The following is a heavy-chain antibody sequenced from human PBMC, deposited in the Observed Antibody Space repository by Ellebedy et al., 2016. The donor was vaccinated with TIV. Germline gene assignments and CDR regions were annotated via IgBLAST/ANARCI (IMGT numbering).Heavy chain of an antibody. CDR3: VKGAWLDD. Sequence: GESLKISXAASGFSFRTFDMSWVRQAPGKGLEWVSVFRHHDVTKHYGDSVKGRFTISRDTSKNILFLQMNSLRAEDTAVYYCVKGAWLDDWGQGTLVIVSS. CDR1: GFSFRTFD. CDR2: FRHHDVTK. V-gene: IGHV3-23*01. D-gene: IGHD1-26*01. J-gene: IGHJ4*02.